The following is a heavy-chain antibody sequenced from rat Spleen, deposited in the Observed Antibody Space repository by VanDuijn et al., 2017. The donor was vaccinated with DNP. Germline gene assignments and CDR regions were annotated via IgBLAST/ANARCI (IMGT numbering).Heavy chain of an antibody. CDR2: ITGSGGGST. Sequence: EVQLVESGGDLVQPGRSLKLSCAASGFTFSDYYMAWVRQVPGKGLEWLGAITGSGGGSTYYRDSVKGRFTISRDNAKSTLYLQMDSLRSEDTATYYCASLNNYNWFAYWGQGTLVTVSS. V-gene: IGHV5-25*01. J-gene: IGHJ3*01. CDR3: ASLNNYNWFAY. D-gene: IGHD1-10*01. CDR1: GFTFSDYY.